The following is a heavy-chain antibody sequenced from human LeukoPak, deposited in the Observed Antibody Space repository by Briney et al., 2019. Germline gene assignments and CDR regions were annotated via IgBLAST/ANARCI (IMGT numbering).Heavy chain of an antibody. D-gene: IGHD2-21*01. CDR2: IYYSGST. CDR3: AGRPTIVTDAFDI. J-gene: IGHJ3*02. Sequence: SETLSLTCTVSGGSISSYYWSWIRQPSGKGLEWIGYIYYSGSTNYNPSLKSRVTISVDTSKNQFSLKLSSVTAADTAVYYCAGRPTIVTDAFDIWGQGTMVTVSS. V-gene: IGHV4-59*01. CDR1: GGSISSYY.